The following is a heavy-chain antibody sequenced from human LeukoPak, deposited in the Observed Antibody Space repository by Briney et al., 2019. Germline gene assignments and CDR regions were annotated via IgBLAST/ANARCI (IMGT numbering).Heavy chain of an antibody. D-gene: IGHD3-22*01. CDR1: GGSISSGGYY. V-gene: IGHV4-31*03. J-gene: IGHJ4*02. CDR2: IYYSGST. Sequence: KTSETLSLTCTVSGGSISSGGYYWSWIRQHPGKGLEWIGYIYYSGSTYYNPSLKSRVTISIDTSKNQFSLKLSSVTAADTAVYYCARTVYYDSSGYHYYFDYWGQGSRVIVSS. CDR3: ARTVYYDSSGYHYYFDY.